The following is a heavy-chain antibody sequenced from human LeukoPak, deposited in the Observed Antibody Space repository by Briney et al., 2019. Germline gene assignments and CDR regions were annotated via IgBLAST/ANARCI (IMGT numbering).Heavy chain of an antibody. CDR1: GFTFSSYI. D-gene: IGHD4-11*01. CDR3: ARVTTIYYFDY. J-gene: IGHJ4*02. CDR2: ISSSSTI. Sequence: PGGSLRLSCAASGFTFSSYIMNWVRQAPGKGLEWVSYISSSSTIYYADSVKGRFTISRDNAKNSLYLQMNSLRAEDTAVYYCARVTTIYYFDYWGQGTLVTVSS. V-gene: IGHV3-48*01.